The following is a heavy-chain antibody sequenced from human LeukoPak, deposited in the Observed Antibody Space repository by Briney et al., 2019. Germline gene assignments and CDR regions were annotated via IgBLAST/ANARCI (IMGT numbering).Heavy chain of an antibody. D-gene: IGHD6-19*01. V-gene: IGHV4-4*07. Sequence: PSETLSLTCTVSGGSISSYYWSWIRQPAGKGLEWIGRIYTSGSTNYNPSLKSRVTMSVDTPKNQFSLKLSSVTAADTAVYYCARTSSGWTRGAFDIWGQGTMVTVSS. J-gene: IGHJ3*02. CDR2: IYTSGST. CDR3: ARTSSGWTRGAFDI. CDR1: GGSISSYY.